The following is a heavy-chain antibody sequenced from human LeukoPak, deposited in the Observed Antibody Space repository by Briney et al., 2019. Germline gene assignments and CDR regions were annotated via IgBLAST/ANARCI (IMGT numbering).Heavy chain of an antibody. V-gene: IGHV4-34*01. CDR3: ARSFSGTVIFRY. Sequence: SETLSLTCAVYGGSFSGYYWSWIRQPPGKGLEWIGEINHSGSTNYNPSLKSRVTISVDTSKNQFCLKLSSVTAADTAVYYCARSFSGTVIFRYWGQGTLVSVSS. CDR1: GGSFSGYY. D-gene: IGHD3/OR15-3a*01. J-gene: IGHJ1*01. CDR2: INHSGST.